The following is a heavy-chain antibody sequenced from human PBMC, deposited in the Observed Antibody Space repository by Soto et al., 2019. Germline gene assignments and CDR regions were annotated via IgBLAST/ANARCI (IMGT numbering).Heavy chain of an antibody. J-gene: IGHJ3*02. V-gene: IGHV3-11*01. D-gene: IGHD6-13*01. Sequence: QVQLVESGGGLVKPGGSLRLSCAASGFTFSDYYMSWIRQAPGKGLEWVSYISSSGNTIYYADSVKGRFTISRDNAKNXXYLQMNSLRAEDTAVYYCARDEGGSSWYRLDAFDIWGQGTMVTVSS. CDR3: ARDEGGSSWYRLDAFDI. CDR1: GFTFSDYY. CDR2: ISSSGNTI.